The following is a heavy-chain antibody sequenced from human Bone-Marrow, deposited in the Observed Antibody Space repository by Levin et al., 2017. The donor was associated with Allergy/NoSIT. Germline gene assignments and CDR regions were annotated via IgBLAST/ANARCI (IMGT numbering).Heavy chain of an antibody. CDR1: GFTVSSHY. Sequence: GESLKISCAASGFTVSSHYMSWVRQAPGKGLEWVSVIYSGGSTYYADSVKGRFTISRDNSKNTLYLQMNSLRAEDTAVYYCARAREYCSSTSCLYFDYWGQGTLVTVSS. V-gene: IGHV3-53*01. J-gene: IGHJ4*02. CDR2: IYSGGST. CDR3: ARAREYCSSTSCLYFDY. D-gene: IGHD2-2*01.